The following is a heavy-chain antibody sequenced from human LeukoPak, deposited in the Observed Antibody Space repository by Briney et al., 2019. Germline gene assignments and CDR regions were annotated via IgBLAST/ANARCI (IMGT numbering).Heavy chain of an antibody. J-gene: IGHJ4*02. CDR1: GFTFGDYA. CDR3: TRALNSCLVEFDS. D-gene: IGHD2-21*01. Sequence: PGGSLRLSCTASGFTFGDYAMSWVRQAPGKGLEWVSFIKSKAYGGTTGFAASVKGGFTISRDDSKSIAYLQMNSLKTEDTAVYYCTRALNSCLVEFDSWGQGTLVTVSS. V-gene: IGHV3-49*04. CDR2: IKSKAYGGTT.